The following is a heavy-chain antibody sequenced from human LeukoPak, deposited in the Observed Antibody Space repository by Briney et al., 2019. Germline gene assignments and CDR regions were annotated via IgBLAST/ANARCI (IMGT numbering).Heavy chain of an antibody. CDR1: GFTFSSYG. D-gene: IGHD5-24*01. Sequence: GGSLRLSCAASGFTFSSYGMHWVRQAPGKGLEWVAVISYDGSNKYYADSVKGRFTISRDNSKNTLYLQMDSLRAEDTAVYYCAKAGDGYNYYFDYWGQGTLVTVSS. J-gene: IGHJ4*02. V-gene: IGHV3-30*18. CDR2: ISYDGSNK. CDR3: AKAGDGYNYYFDY.